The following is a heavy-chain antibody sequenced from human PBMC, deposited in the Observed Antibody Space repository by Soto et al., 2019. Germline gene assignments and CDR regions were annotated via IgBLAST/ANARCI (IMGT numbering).Heavy chain of an antibody. CDR3: ARDRGPWTNFDY. Sequence: SETLSLTCTVSGGSISSGGYYWSWIRQHPGKGLEWIGYIYYSGSTYYNPSLKSRVTISVDTSKNQFSLKLSSVTAADTAVYYCARDRGPWTNFDYWGQGTLVTVSS. V-gene: IGHV4-31*03. J-gene: IGHJ4*02. CDR2: IYYSGST. CDR1: GGSISSGGYY. D-gene: IGHD1-26*01.